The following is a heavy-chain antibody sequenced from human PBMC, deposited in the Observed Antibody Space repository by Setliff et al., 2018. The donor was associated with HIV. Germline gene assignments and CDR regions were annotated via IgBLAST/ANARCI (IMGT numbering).Heavy chain of an antibody. D-gene: IGHD3-22*01. J-gene: IGHJ3*02. CDR3: ASDYYDSSGYPQGAFDI. CDR2: IIPSFGTA. CDR1: GGTFSSYA. Sequence: SVKVSCKASGGTFSSYAISWVRQAPGQGLEWMGGIIPSFGTANNAQKFQGRVTITTDESTSTAYMELSSLRSEDTAVYYCASDYYDSSGYPQGAFDIWGQGTMVTVSS. V-gene: IGHV1-69*05.